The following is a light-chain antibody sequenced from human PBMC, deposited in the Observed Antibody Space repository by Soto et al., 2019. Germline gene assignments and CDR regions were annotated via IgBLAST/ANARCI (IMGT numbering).Light chain of an antibody. V-gene: IGLV2-14*01. CDR1: SSDVGGFTY. CDR2: DVS. CDR3: SSYTTSSTV. Sequence: QSALTQPASVSGSPGQSITISCTGTSSDVGGFTYVSWYQQHSGKAPKLMIYDVSNRPSGVSNRFSGSKSGNTASLTISGLQAEDEADYYCSSYTTSSTVFGTGTKVTVL. J-gene: IGLJ1*01.